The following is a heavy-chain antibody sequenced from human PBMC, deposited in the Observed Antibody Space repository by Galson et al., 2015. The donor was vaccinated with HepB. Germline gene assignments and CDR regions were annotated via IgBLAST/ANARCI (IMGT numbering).Heavy chain of an antibody. CDR1: GFTFSSYG. D-gene: IGHD6-25*01. J-gene: IGHJ6*02. CDR2: ITYDGSNK. Sequence: SLRLSCAASGFTFSSYGMHWVRQAPGKGLEWVAVITYDGSNKYYADSLKGRFTISRDNSKNTLYLQMNSLRADDTAVYYCAKALSIAASGSLAPVNHYYGMAVWCQGTAVTVSS. CDR3: AKALSIAASGSLAPVNHYYGMAV. V-gene: IGHV3-30*18.